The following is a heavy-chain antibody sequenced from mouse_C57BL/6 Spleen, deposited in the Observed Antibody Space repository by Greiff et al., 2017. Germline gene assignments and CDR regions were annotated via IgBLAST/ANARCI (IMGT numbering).Heavy chain of an antibody. CDR3: ARGRTVVAKDYYARDY. J-gene: IGHJ4*01. CDR1: GYTFTGYW. V-gene: IGHV1-9*01. Sequence: VQLQQSGAELMKPGASVKLSCKATGYTFTGYWIEWVKQRPGHGLEWIGEILPGSGSTNYNEKFKGKATFTADTSSNTAYMQLSSLTTEDSAIYYCARGRTVVAKDYYARDYWGQGTSVTVSS. D-gene: IGHD1-1*01. CDR2: ILPGSGST.